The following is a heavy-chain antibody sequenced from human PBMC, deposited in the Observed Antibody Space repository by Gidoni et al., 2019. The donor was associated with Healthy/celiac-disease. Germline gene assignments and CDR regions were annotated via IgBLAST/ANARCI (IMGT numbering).Heavy chain of an antibody. CDR2: ISWNSGSI. CDR1: GFTFDDYA. D-gene: IGHD1-26*01. Sequence: EVQLVESGGGLVQPGRSLRLSCAASGFTFDDYALHWVRQAPGKGLEWVSGISWNSGSIGYADSVKGRFTISRDNAKNSLYLQMNSLRAEDTALYYCAKDMEGSVGATYPYGAFDIWGQGTMVTVSS. CDR3: AKDMEGSVGATYPYGAFDI. J-gene: IGHJ3*02. V-gene: IGHV3-9*01.